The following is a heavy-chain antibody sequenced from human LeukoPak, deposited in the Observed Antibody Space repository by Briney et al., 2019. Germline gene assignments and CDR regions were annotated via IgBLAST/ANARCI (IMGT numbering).Heavy chain of an antibody. J-gene: IGHJ4*02. CDR2: IIPIFGTA. Sequence: SVKVPCKASGGTFSSYAISWVRQAPGQGLEWMGRIIPIFGTANYAQKFQGRVTITTDESTSTAYMELSSLRSEDTAVYYCARNGLDGSSWYDFDYWGQGTLVTVSS. CDR3: ARNGLDGSSWYDFDY. V-gene: IGHV1-69*05. D-gene: IGHD6-13*01. CDR1: GGTFSSYA.